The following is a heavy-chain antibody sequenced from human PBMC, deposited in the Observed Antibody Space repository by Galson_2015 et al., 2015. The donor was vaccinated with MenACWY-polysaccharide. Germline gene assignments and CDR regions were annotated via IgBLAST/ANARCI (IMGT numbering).Heavy chain of an antibody. J-gene: IGHJ6*02. D-gene: IGHD3-10*01. V-gene: IGHV3-23*01. Sequence: LRLSCAASGFTFSSYAMSWVRQAPGKGLEWVSAFSGSGGRTYYADSVKGRFTISRDNSKNTLYLQMNSLRAEDTAAYYCAKPRDGFIDYYYGMDVWGQGTTVTVSS. CDR1: GFTFSSYA. CDR3: AKPRDGFIDYYYGMDV. CDR2: FSGSGGRT.